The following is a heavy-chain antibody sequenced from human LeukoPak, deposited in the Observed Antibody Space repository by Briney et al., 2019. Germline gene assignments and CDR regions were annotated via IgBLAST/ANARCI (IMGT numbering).Heavy chain of an antibody. J-gene: IGHJ4*02. CDR1: GGSISSYY. D-gene: IGHD1-26*01. Sequence: PSETLSLTCTVSGGSISSYYWSWIRQPPGKGLEWIGYIYYSGSINYNPSLKSRVTISVDTSKNQFSLRLSSMTAADTAVYYCARVGSGSYDYWGQGTLVTVSS. CDR3: ARVGSGSYDY. V-gene: IGHV4-59*01. CDR2: IYYSGSI.